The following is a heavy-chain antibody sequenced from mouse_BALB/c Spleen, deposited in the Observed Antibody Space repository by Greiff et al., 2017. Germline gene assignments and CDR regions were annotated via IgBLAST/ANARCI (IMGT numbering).Heavy chain of an antibody. CDR1: GFSLTSYG. V-gene: IGHV2-9*02. CDR3: ARVYGYDGAWFAY. J-gene: IGHJ3*01. Sequence: QVQLKESGPGLVAPSQSLSITCTVSGFSLTSYGVHWVRQPPGKGLEWLGVIWAGGSTNYNSALMSRLSISKDNSKNQVFLKMNSLQTDDTAMYYCARVYGYDGAWFAYWGQGTLVTVSA. CDR2: IWAGGST. D-gene: IGHD2-2*01.